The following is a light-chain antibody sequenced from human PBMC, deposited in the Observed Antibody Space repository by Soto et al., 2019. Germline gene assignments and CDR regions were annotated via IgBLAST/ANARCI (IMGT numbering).Light chain of an antibody. Sequence: QSALTQPASVSGSPGQSITISCTGTSSDIGAYNYVSWYQQRPGKAPKVMIYEVSDRTSGVSNRFSGSKSGNTASLTISGLQAEDEADYYCSSYTTSTVVVFGGGTQLTVL. CDR3: SSYTTSTVVV. CDR2: EVS. V-gene: IGLV2-14*01. J-gene: IGLJ2*01. CDR1: SSDIGAYNY.